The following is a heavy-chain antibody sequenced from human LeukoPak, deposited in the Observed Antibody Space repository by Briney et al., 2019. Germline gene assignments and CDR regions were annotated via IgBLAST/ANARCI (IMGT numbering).Heavy chain of an antibody. V-gene: IGHV4-4*07. CDR1: GGSISSYY. CDR2: IYTSGST. CDR3: ARDTDCSSTSCFPYYYYYMDV. D-gene: IGHD2-2*01. J-gene: IGHJ6*03. Sequence: PSETLPLTCTVSGGSISSYYWSWVRQPAGKGLEWIGRIYTSGSTNYNPSLKSRVTMSVDTSKNQFSLKLSSVTAADTAVYYCARDTDCSSTSCFPYYYYYMDVWGKGTTVTVSS.